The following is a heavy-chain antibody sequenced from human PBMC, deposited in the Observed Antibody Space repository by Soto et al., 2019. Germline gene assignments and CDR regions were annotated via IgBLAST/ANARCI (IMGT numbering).Heavy chain of an antibody. D-gene: IGHD4-17*01. J-gene: IGHJ4*02. CDR3: AREMTTVTTFDY. Sequence: QVQLVESGGGVVQPGRSLRLSCVASGFTLSNYGMHWVRQAPGKGLVWVAALWYDGSNKHYADSVKGRFSVSRDNAKNTLYLQMNSLRGEDTAVYYCAREMTTVTTFDYWGQGTLVSVSS. CDR2: LWYDGSNK. CDR1: GFTLSNYG. V-gene: IGHV3-33*01.